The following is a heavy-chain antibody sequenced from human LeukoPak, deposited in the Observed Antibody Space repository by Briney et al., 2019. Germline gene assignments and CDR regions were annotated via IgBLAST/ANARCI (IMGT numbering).Heavy chain of an antibody. CDR3: ASYSGYDTDRSLVFDY. Sequence: KASETLSLTCTVSGGSISSFYWSWIRQPAGKGLEWIGRIYTSGSTNYNPSLKSRVTISVDTSKNQFSLKLSSVTAADTAVYYCASYSGYDTDRSLVFDYWGQGTLVTVSS. D-gene: IGHD5-12*01. CDR2: IYTSGST. J-gene: IGHJ4*02. CDR1: GGSISSFY. V-gene: IGHV4-4*07.